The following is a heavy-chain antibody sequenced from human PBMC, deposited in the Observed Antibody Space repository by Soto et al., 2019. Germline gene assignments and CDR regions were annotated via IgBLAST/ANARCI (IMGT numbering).Heavy chain of an antibody. V-gene: IGHV1-46*01. CDR3: ARATRSGSPHFDH. Sequence: ASVKVSCKASGYTFSNYYMHWVRQAPGQGLEWMGIINPSGDSTSYAQEFQGRVTMTRETSTSTLYMELSSLRSEDTAVYYWARATRSGSPHFDHWGQGTLVTVSS. CDR2: INPSGDST. D-gene: IGHD5-12*01. J-gene: IGHJ4*02. CDR1: GYTFSNYY.